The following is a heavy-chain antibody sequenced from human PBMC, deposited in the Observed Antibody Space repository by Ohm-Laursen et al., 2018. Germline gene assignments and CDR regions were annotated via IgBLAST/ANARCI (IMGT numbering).Heavy chain of an antibody. CDR2: ISYDGRQT. CDR1: GFTFSDYG. Sequence: SLRLSCAASGFTFSDYGGHWVRQAPRKGLGWGAVISYDGRQTYYADSVKGRFTISRDNPKSTLYLQMNSLRTEDTAVYYCAIDRGSDWYFDVWGRGTLVTVSS. D-gene: IGHD3-10*01. V-gene: IGHV3-30*03. CDR3: AIDRGSDWYFDV. J-gene: IGHJ2*01.